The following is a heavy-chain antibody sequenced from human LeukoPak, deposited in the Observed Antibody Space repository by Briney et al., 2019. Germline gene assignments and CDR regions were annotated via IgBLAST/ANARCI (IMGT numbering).Heavy chain of an antibody. J-gene: IGHJ6*02. Sequence: GGSLRLSCAASGFTVSSDHMSWVRQAPGEGLEWVSAIYSGGNKYYADSVKGRFTISRDNSKNTLYLQMNSLRAEDTAVYYCANGYSGYDYYYYGMDVWGQGTTVTVSS. CDR1: GFTVSSDH. CDR3: ANGYSGYDYYYYGMDV. D-gene: IGHD5-12*01. V-gene: IGHV3-66*02. CDR2: IYSGGNK.